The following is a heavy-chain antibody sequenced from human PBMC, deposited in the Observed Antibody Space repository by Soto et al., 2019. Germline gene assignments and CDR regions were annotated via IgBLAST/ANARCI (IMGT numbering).Heavy chain of an antibody. Sequence: ASVKVSCKASGYTFTSYYMHWVRQAPGQGLEWMGIINPSGGSTSYAQKFQGRVTMTRDTSTSTVYMELSSLRSEDTAVYYCAREGAPYASYYYYYYVMDVWGQGTTVTVSS. CDR2: INPSGGST. V-gene: IGHV1-46*01. CDR3: AREGAPYASYYYYYYVMDV. CDR1: GYTFTSYY. J-gene: IGHJ6*02. D-gene: IGHD3-16*01.